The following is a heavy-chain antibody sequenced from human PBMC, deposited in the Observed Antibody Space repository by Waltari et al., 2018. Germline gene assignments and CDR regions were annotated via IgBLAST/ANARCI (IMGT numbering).Heavy chain of an antibody. CDR3: AGRVGCCSGGSYYSRFDP. D-gene: IGHD2-15*01. V-gene: IGHV4-34*01. J-gene: IGHJ5*02. CDR2: INHIGST. CDR1: GGSFSGYY. Sequence: QVQLQQWGAGLLKPSATLSLTCAVSGGSFSGYYWSWIRQPPGKGLEWIGEINHIGSTTDNPSPKSRVTISVDTSKNQCSSKLSSVIAPDTAVDYCAGRVGCCSGGSYYSRFDPWGQGTLVTVSS.